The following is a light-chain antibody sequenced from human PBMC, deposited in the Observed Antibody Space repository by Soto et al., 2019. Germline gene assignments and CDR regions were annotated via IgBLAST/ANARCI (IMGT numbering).Light chain of an antibody. Sequence: DIMMTQSPDSLAVSLGERATINCKSSQSVLYTSNNKNYLAWYQQKPRQSPKLLISWASTRESGVPDRFSGSGSGSDFTLSISGLQAEDVAVYYCQQYYASPPTFGQGTKVDI. V-gene: IGKV4-1*01. CDR3: QQYYASPPT. J-gene: IGKJ1*01. CDR2: WAS. CDR1: QSVLYTSNNKNY.